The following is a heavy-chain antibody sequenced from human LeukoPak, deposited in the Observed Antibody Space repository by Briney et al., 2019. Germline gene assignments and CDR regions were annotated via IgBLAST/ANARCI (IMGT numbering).Heavy chain of an antibody. CDR2: IYYSGST. V-gene: IGHV4-59*01. CDR1: GGSISSYY. Sequence: SETLSLTCTVSGGSISSYYWSWIRQPPGKGLEWIGYIYYSGSTNYNPSLKSRVTISVDTFKNQFSLKLSSVTAADTAVYYCARGKGAMDYWGQGTLVTVSS. CDR3: ARGKGAMDY. D-gene: IGHD1-26*01. J-gene: IGHJ4*02.